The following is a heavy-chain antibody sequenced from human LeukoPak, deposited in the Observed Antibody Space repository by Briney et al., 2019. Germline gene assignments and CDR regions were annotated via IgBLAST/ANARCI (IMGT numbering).Heavy chain of an antibody. Sequence: GGSLRLSCAASGFTFSSYAMSWVRQAPGKGLEWISAISDSGASTYSADSVKGRFTISRDNSKNTLYLQMNSLRAEDTAVYYCALTVYGSGSYWDYWGQGTLVTVSS. CDR2: ISDSGAST. J-gene: IGHJ4*02. V-gene: IGHV3-23*01. CDR1: GFTFSSYA. CDR3: ALTVYGSGSYWDY. D-gene: IGHD3-10*01.